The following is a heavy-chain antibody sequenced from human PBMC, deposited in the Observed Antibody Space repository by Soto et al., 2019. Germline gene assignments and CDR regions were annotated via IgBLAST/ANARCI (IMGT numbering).Heavy chain of an antibody. J-gene: IGHJ6*02. CDR3: ARQQLVSYYNYGMDV. CDR2: IYYSGST. CDR1: GGSISSSSYY. D-gene: IGHD6-6*01. Sequence: PSETLSLTCTVSGGSISSSSYYWGWIRQPPGKGLEWIGSIYYSGSTYYNPSLKSRVTISVDTSKNQFSLKLSSVTAADTAVYYCARQQLVSYYNYGMDVWGQGTTVTVSS. V-gene: IGHV4-39*01.